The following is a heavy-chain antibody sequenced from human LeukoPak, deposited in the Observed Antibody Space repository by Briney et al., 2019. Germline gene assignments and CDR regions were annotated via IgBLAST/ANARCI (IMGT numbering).Heavy chain of an antibody. D-gene: IGHD5-18*01. V-gene: IGHV4-39*07. Sequence: PSETLSLTCIVSGGSISSGSDYWGWIRQPPGKGLEWIGSIKYSGSTYYNPSLKSRVTISVDTSKNQFSLKLNSVTAADTAVYYCARDGVVLGYGSGFDYWGQGSLVTVSS. CDR1: GGSISSGSDY. J-gene: IGHJ4*02. CDR3: ARDGVVLGYGSGFDY. CDR2: IKYSGST.